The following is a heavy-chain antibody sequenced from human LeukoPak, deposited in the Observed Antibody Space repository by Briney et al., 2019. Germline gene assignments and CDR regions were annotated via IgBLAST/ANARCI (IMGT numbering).Heavy chain of an antibody. Sequence: SETLSLTCTVSGGSISSYYWSWIRQPPGKGLEWIGYIYYSGSTNYNPSLKSRVTISVDTSKNQFSLKLSSVTAADTAVYYCARAHLYCSSTSCYTDDHEDYYYYMDVWGKGTTVTVSS. CDR1: GGSISSYY. CDR3: ARAHLYCSSTSCYTDDHEDYYYYMDV. J-gene: IGHJ6*03. D-gene: IGHD2-2*02. V-gene: IGHV4-59*01. CDR2: IYYSGST.